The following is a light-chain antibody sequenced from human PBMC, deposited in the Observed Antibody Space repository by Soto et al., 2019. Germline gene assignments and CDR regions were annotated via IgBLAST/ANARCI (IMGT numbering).Light chain of an antibody. J-gene: IGKJ4*01. CDR2: AAS. CDR1: PSVGRA. CDR3: QQDRNWPPLT. V-gene: IGKV3-15*01. Sequence: EIVMTQSPATLSVSPGETATLSCRASPSVGRAVAWYQHKPGQAPRHLIVAASIRATGVPGRFSGGGSGTEFTLTISSRQSEEVAVYYWQQDRNWPPLTIGGGTTVEIK.